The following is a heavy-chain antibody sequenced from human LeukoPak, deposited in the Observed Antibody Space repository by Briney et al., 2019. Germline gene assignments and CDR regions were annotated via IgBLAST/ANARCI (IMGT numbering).Heavy chain of an antibody. CDR2: IRSGGGSP. CDR1: ALSFTRYA. CDR3: VRGPIDY. Sequence: GASLRLACAPSALSFTRYAVGSVRQAPGRGLELVSAIRSGGGSPHYAHSVKGRFTISRENSKNTLELQINSLRAKDFAWYFWVRGPIDYWGQGTLVTVSS. V-gene: IGHV3-23*01. J-gene: IGHJ4*02.